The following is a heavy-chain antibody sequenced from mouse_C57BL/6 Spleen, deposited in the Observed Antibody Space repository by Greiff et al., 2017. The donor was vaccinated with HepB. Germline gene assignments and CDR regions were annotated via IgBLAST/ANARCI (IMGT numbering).Heavy chain of an antibody. V-gene: IGHV1-81*01. CDR1: GYTFTSYG. CDR2: IYPRSGNT. Sequence: VKLMESGAELARPGASVKLSCKASGYTFTSYGISWVKQRTGQGLEWIGEIYPRSGNTYYNEKFKGKATLTADKSSSTAYMELRSLTSEDSAVYFCAIYDYQRLFAYWGQGTLVTVSA. J-gene: IGHJ3*01. D-gene: IGHD2-4*01. CDR3: AIYDYQRLFAY.